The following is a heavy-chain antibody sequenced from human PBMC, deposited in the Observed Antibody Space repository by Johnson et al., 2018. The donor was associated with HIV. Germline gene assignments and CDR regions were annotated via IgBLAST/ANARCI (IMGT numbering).Heavy chain of an antibody. V-gene: IGHV3-23*01. D-gene: IGHD3-3*01. CDR3: ARGGVIHDAFDI. CDR1: GFTFSSYA. CDR2: ISGSGGSK. Sequence: VQLLESGGGLVQPGGSLRLACAASGFTFSSYAMSWVRQAPGKGLEWVSAISGSGGSKYYADFVKGRFTISRDNSKNTLYLQMNSLRAEDTAVYYCARGGVIHDAFDIWGQGTMVTLSS. J-gene: IGHJ3*02.